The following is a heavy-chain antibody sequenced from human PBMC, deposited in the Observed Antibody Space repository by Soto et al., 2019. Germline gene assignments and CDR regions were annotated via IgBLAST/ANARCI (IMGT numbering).Heavy chain of an antibody. CDR2: IIPILGIA. Sequence: QVQLVQSGAEVKKPGSSVKVSCKASGGTFSSYTISWVRQAAGQGLEWMGRIIPILGIANYAQKFQGRVTMTADKSTSTAYMELSSLRSEDTAVYYCAREVVGATLAFDIWGQGTMVTVSS. V-gene: IGHV1-69*08. J-gene: IGHJ3*02. CDR1: GGTFSSYT. D-gene: IGHD1-26*01. CDR3: AREVVGATLAFDI.